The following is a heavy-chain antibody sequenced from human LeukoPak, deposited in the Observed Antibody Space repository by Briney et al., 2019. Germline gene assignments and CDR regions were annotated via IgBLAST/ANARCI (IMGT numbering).Heavy chain of an antibody. CDR1: GFTFSSYA. Sequence: GGSLRLSCAASGFTFSSYAMSCVRQAPGEGLEWVSGISGSGGSTYYADSVKGRFTISRDNSKNTLYLQMNSLRAEDTAIYYCAKDSPGAAQPSGDYWGQGTLVTVSS. V-gene: IGHV3-23*01. D-gene: IGHD1-26*01. J-gene: IGHJ4*02. CDR2: ISGSGGST. CDR3: AKDSPGAAQPSGDY.